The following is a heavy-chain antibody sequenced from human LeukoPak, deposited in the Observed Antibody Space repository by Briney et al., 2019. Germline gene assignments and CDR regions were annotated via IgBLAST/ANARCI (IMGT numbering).Heavy chain of an antibody. V-gene: IGHV1-2*02. D-gene: IGHD6-25*01. Sequence: ASVKVSCKASGYTFTSYDINWVRQATGQGLEWMGWMNPNSGGTNYAQKFQGRVTMTRDTSISTAYMELSRLRSDDTAVYYCAGSQRGAFDIWGQGTMVTVSS. J-gene: IGHJ3*02. CDR2: MNPNSGGT. CDR3: AGSQRGAFDI. CDR1: GYTFTSYD.